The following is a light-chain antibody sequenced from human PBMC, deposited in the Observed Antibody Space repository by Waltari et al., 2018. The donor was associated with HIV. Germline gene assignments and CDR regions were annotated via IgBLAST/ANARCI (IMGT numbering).Light chain of an antibody. Sequence: SYELTQPPSVSVSPGPTASITCSGHTLGAKYACWFQQKPGQSPVLVIYQEWKRPSGIPERFFGSNSGNTATLTISGTQAMDEADYYCQAWDSNTVIFGGGTKLTVL. V-gene: IGLV3-1*01. CDR3: QAWDSNTVI. CDR1: TLGAKY. J-gene: IGLJ2*01. CDR2: QEW.